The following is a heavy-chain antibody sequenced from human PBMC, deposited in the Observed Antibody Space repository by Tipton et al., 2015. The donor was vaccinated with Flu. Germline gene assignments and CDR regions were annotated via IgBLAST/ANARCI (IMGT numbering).Heavy chain of an antibody. D-gene: IGHD3-22*01. CDR1: GGSISSGNYY. CDR3: ATYEYYYDSSGFGV. V-gene: IGHV4-61*02. CDR2: VSTSGST. Sequence: GLVKPSQTLSLTCTVSGGSISSGNYYWSWIRQPAGKGLEWSGHVSTSGSTNYNPSLKSRVSLSVDTSNNQFSLKLSSVTAADAALFYCATYEYYYDSSGFGVWGQGTVVTVSS. J-gene: IGHJ3*01.